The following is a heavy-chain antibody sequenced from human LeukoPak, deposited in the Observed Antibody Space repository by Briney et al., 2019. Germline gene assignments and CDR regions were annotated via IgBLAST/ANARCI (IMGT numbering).Heavy chain of an antibody. D-gene: IGHD2-15*01. CDR3: ARASYCSDGSCYSDY. CDR1: GYTFTSYS. V-gene: IGHV1-18*01. J-gene: IGHJ4*02. Sequence: GASVKVSCKASGYTFTSYSISWVRQAPGQGLEWTGWISAYNGNTIYAQKVKGRVTMTTDTSTSTAYMELRSLKSDDTAVYYCARASYCSDGSCYSDYWGQGTLVTVSS. CDR2: ISAYNGNT.